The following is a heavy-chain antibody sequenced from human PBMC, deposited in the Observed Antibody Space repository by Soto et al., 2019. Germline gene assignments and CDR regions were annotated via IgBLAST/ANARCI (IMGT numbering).Heavy chain of an antibody. Sequence: GGSLRLSCAASGFTFSSYEMNWVRQAPGKGLEWVSYISSSGSTIYYADSVRGRFTISRDNAKNSLYLQMNSLRAEDTAVYYCAREEPGSGWYLGAFDIWGQGTMVTVSS. CDR2: ISSSGSTI. CDR3: AREEPGSGWYLGAFDI. J-gene: IGHJ3*02. V-gene: IGHV3-48*03. CDR1: GFTFSSYE. D-gene: IGHD6-19*01.